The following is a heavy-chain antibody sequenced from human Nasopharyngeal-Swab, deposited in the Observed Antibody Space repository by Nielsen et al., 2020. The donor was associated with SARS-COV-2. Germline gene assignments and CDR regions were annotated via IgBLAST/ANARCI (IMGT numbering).Heavy chain of an antibody. D-gene: IGHD3-9*01. CDR2: ISYDGSNK. CDR1: GFIFSGYG. J-gene: IGHJ4*02. V-gene: IGHV3-30*18. Sequence: GGSLRLSCAASGFIFSGYGMHWVRQAPGKGLEWVALISYDGSNKFYADSVKGRSTISRDNSKNTLYLQMNSLRAEDTAVYYCAKDRYFAHYYFDYWGQGTLVTVSS. CDR3: AKDRYFAHYYFDY.